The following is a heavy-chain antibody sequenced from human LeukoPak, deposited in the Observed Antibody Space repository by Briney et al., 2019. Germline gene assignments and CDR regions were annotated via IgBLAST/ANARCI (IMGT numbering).Heavy chain of an antibody. J-gene: IGHJ6*02. D-gene: IGHD3-22*01. CDR2: ISSSGSTI. CDR3: ARDLLNYYDSSGYYTYYYGMDV. Sequence: GGSLRLSCAASGFTFSSYEMNWVRQAPGKGLEWVSYISSSGSTIYYADSVKGRFTISRDNAQNSLYLQMNSLRAEDTAVYYCARDLLNYYDSSGYYTYYYGMDVWGQGTTVTVSS. V-gene: IGHV3-48*03. CDR1: GFTFSSYE.